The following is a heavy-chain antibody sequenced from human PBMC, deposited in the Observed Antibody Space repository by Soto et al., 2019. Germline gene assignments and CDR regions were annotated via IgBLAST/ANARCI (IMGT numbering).Heavy chain of an antibody. D-gene: IGHD4-17*01. J-gene: IGHJ4*02. CDR3: ARAPLYGDYVEFDY. V-gene: IGHV4-34*01. CDR2: INHSGST. CDR1: GGSFSGYY. Sequence: QVQLQQWGAGLLKPSEILSLTCAVYGGSFSGYYWSWIRQPPGKGLEWIGEINHSGSTNYNPSLKSRVTISVDTSKNQFSLKLSSVTAADTAVYYCARAPLYGDYVEFDYWGQGTLVTVSS.